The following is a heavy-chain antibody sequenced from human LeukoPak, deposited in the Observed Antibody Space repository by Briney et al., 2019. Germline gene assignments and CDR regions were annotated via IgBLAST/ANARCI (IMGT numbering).Heavy chain of an antibody. J-gene: IGHJ2*01. CDR2: IYHSGST. CDR1: GGSISSGGYS. D-gene: IGHD3-9*01. CDR3: ARAKILMGRVFDL. V-gene: IGHV4-30-2*01. Sequence: PSETLSLTCAVSGGSISSGGYSWSWLRQPPGKGLEWIGYIYHSGSTYYNPSLKSRVTISVDRSKNQFSLKLSSVTAADTAVYYWARAKILMGRVFDLWGRGTLVTVSS.